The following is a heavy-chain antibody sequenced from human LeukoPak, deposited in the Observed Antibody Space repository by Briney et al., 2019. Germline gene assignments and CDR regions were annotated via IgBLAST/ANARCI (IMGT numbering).Heavy chain of an antibody. D-gene: IGHD3-10*01. CDR3: GADSMPRGVFSYAFDI. Sequence: SVTVSCKASGFTFTNSAMQWVRQARGQRLEWIGWIVVGGGDTNSAQKFQERVTITRDMSTRTAYMELSSLRSEDTAVYYCGADSMPRGVFSYAFDIWGQGTMVTVSS. CDR1: GFTFTNSA. J-gene: IGHJ3*02. CDR2: IVVGGGDT. V-gene: IGHV1-58*02.